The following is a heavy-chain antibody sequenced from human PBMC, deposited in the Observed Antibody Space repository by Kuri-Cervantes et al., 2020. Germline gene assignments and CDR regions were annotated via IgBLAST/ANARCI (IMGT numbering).Heavy chain of an antibody. V-gene: IGHV3-30-3*01. CDR2: ISYDGSNK. CDR1: GFTFSSYA. CDR3: ARDGTGGGISAFDI. D-gene: IGHD3-16*01. Sequence: GGSLRLSCAASGFTFSSYAMHWVRQAPGKGLEWVAVISYDGSNKYYADSVKGRFTISRDNSKNTLYLQMNSLRAEDTAVYYCARDGTGGGISAFDIWGQGTMVTVSS. J-gene: IGHJ3*02.